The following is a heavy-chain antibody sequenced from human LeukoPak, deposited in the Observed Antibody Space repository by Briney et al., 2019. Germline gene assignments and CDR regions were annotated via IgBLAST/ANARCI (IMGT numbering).Heavy chain of an antibody. CDR1: GFTFNNYA. V-gene: IGHV3-23*01. D-gene: IGHD1-1*01. CDR3: AKFAASTGAIYYYGMDV. CDR2: ISGSGGNT. Sequence: PGGSLRLSCAASGFTFNNYAVSWVRQAPGKGLEWVSGISGSGGNTYHADSVKGRFTISRDNSKNTVYLQMNSLRAEDTAVYYCAKFAASTGAIYYYGMDVWGQGTTVTVSS. J-gene: IGHJ6*02.